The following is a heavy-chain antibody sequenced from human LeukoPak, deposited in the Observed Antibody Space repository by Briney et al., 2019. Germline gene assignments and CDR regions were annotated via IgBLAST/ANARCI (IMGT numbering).Heavy chain of an antibody. CDR2: IKQDGSEK. CDR3: ARSGYAYDAFDI. V-gene: IGHV3-7*03. J-gene: IGHJ3*02. Sequence: AGGSLRLSCAASGFTFLSYWMSWVRQTPGKGLEWVANIKQDGSEKYYVDSVKGRFTISRDNAKNSLYLQMNSLRAEDTALYYCARSGYAYDAFDIWGQGTMVTVSS. CDR1: GFTFLSYW. D-gene: IGHD5-12*01.